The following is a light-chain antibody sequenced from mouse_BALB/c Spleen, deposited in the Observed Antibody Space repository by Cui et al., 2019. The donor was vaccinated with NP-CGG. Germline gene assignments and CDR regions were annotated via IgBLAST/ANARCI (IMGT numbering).Light chain of an antibody. Sequence: QAVVSERSALTTSPGETVTLTCRSSTVTVTTSNYANWVQEKPDHLFTGLIGGTNNRAPGVPARFSGSLIGDKAALTITGAQTEDEAIYFCALWYSNHWVFGGGTKLTVL. V-gene: IGLV1*01. J-gene: IGLJ1*01. CDR1: TVTVTTSNY. CDR2: GTN. CDR3: ALWYSNHWV.